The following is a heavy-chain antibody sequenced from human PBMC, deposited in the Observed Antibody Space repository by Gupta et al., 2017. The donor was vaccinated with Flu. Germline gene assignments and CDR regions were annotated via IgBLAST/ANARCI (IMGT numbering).Heavy chain of an antibody. J-gene: IGHJ4*02. V-gene: IGHV3-23*01. CDR2: ISGSGGST. Sequence: LEWVSAISGSGGSTYYADSVKGRFTISRDNSKNTLYLQMNSLRAEDTAVYYCAKDQELDYYDSSGSPVNFDYWGQGTLVTVSS. CDR3: AKDQELDYYDSSGSPVNFDY. D-gene: IGHD3-22*01.